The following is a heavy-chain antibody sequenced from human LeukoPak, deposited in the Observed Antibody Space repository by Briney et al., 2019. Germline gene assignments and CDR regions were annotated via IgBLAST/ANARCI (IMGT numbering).Heavy chain of an antibody. Sequence: GESLRLSCAASGFTFSSHALSWVRQAPGKGLEWVSTITASGATTYYADSVRGRFTISRDNSKNTLYLQMNSLRAGDTALYYCARLYNWNEGFDYWGQGTLVTVSS. CDR2: ITASGATT. D-gene: IGHD1-20*01. CDR3: ARLYNWNEGFDY. CDR1: GFTFSSHA. J-gene: IGHJ4*02. V-gene: IGHV3-23*01.